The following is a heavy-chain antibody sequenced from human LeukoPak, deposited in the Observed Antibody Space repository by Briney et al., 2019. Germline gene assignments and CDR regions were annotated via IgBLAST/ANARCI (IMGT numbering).Heavy chain of an antibody. CDR3: ARQDF. V-gene: IGHV5-10-1*01. CDR1: GYSFTTYW. J-gene: IGHJ4*02. CDR2: IDPSDSYT. Sequence: GESLRISCKVSGYSFTTYWISWVRQMPGKGLEWMGRIDPSDSYTDYAPSFQGHVTIAADRSLSTAYLQWYSLKASDTAMYYCARQDFWGQGTLVTVSS.